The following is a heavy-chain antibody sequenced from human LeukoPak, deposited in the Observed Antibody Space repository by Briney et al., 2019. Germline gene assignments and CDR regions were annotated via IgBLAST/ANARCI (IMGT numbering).Heavy chain of an antibody. V-gene: IGHV3-64*02. D-gene: IGHD3-10*01. CDR3: ARGFRYYGSGIDY. CDR1: EFTFSEYN. Sequence: PGGSLRLSCAASEFTFSEYNMHWVRQAPGKGLEYVSAISTNGGSTHYADSVKGRFTISRDDPKSTLDLQMGSLRPEDMAVYYCARGFRYYGSGIDYWGQGTLVTV. J-gene: IGHJ4*02. CDR2: ISTNGGST.